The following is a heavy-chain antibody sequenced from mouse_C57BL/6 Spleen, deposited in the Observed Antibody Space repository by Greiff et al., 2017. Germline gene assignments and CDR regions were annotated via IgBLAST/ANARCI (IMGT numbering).Heavy chain of an antibody. CDR3: ARDYDYDPFAY. V-gene: IGHV3-6*01. Sequence: EVQLVESGPGLVKPSQSLSLTCSVTGYSITSGYYWNWIRQFPGNKLEWMGYISYDGSNNYNPSLKNRISITRDTSKNQFFLKLNSVTTEDTATYYCARDYDYDPFAYWGQGTLVTVSA. CDR1: GYSITSGYY. J-gene: IGHJ3*01. D-gene: IGHD2-4*01. CDR2: ISYDGSN.